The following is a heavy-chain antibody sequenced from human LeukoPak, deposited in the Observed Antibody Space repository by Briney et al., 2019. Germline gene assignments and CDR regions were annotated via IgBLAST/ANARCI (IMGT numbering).Heavy chain of an antibody. D-gene: IGHD5/OR15-5a*01. V-gene: IGHV1-8*02. Sequence: ASVKVSCKASGYTFTGNYMHWVRQATGQGLEWMGWMNPNSGNTGYAQKFQGRVTMTRNTSISTAYMELSSLRSEDTAVYYCARSPEKIRRALSKYNWFDPWGQGTLVTVSS. CDR2: MNPNSGNT. CDR1: GYTFTGNY. CDR3: ARSPEKIRRALSKYNWFDP. J-gene: IGHJ5*02.